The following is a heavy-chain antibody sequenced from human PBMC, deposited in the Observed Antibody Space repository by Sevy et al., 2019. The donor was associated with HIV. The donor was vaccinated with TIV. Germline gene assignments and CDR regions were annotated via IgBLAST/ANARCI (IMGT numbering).Heavy chain of an antibody. CDR1: GASISSYF. V-gene: IGHV4-59*01. D-gene: IGHD3-10*01. Sequence: SESLSLTCSVSGASISSYFWSWIRQPPGKGLEWIGYIYYSGSTNYNPSLKSRVTISGDTSKNQFSLKLSSLTAADTDVYYCASYYYGSGSFDYWGQGTLVTVSS. CDR2: IYYSGST. J-gene: IGHJ4*02. CDR3: ASYYYGSGSFDY.